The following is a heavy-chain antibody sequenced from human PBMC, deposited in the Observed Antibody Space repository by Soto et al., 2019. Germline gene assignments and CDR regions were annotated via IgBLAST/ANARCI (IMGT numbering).Heavy chain of an antibody. Sequence: GGSLRLSCAASGFTFISYWMHWVRQAPGKGLVWVSRINSDGSSTFYADSVKGRFTISRDNAKNTLYLQMNSLRAEDTAVYYCSSSLLTPFDYWGQGTLVTVSS. J-gene: IGHJ4*02. CDR2: INSDGSST. CDR3: SSSLLTPFDY. CDR1: GFTFISYW. V-gene: IGHV3-74*01. D-gene: IGHD7-27*01.